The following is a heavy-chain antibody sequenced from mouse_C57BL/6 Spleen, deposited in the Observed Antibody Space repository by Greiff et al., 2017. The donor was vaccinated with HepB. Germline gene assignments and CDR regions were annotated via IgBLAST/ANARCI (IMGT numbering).Heavy chain of an antibody. Sequence: VQLKQSGPELVKPGASVKISCKASGYAFSSSWMNWVKQRPGKGLEWIGRIYPGDGDTNYNGKFKRKATLTADKSSSTAYMQLSSLTSEDSAVYFCAREGYYFDYWGQGTTLTVSS. CDR2: IYPGDGDT. CDR3: AREGYYFDY. V-gene: IGHV1-82*01. J-gene: IGHJ2*01. CDR1: GYAFSSSW.